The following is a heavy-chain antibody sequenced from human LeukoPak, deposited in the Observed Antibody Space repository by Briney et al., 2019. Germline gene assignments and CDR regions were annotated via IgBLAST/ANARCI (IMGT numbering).Heavy chain of an antibody. CDR1: GGSISSSSYY. D-gene: IGHD3-10*01. CDR3: ARMTYYPPREDY. J-gene: IGHJ4*02. CDR2: IYYSGST. Sequence: SETLSLTCTVSGGSISSSSYYWGWIRQPPGKGLEWIGSIYYSGSTYYNPSLKSRVTISVDTSKNQFSLKLSSVTAADTAVYYCARMTYYPPREDYWGQGTLVTVSS. V-gene: IGHV4-39*07.